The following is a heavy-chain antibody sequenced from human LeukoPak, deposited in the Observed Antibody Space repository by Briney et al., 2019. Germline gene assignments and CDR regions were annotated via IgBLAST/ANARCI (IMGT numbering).Heavy chain of an antibody. CDR3: VATVRGVGY. Sequence: GGSLRLSCAASGFTFSDHYMDWVRQAPGKGLEWVGRIRNKVNSHTTEYSASVKGRFTISRDDSTNSVYLQMNSLKTEDTAVYDCVATVRGVGYWGQGTLVNGSS. CDR1: GFTFSDHY. CDR2: IRNKVNSHTT. J-gene: IGHJ4*02. V-gene: IGHV3-72*01. D-gene: IGHD3-10*01.